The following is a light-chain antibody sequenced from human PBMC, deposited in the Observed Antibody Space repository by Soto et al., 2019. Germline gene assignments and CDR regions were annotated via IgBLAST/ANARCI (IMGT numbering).Light chain of an antibody. J-gene: IGKJ1*01. CDR2: GAS. V-gene: IGKV3-20*01. Sequence: EIVLTQSPCTLSLSPGERATLSCRSSHSVSNNSLAWYQQKPGQAPRLLIYGASNRATGIPDRFRGSGSGTDFTPTISSLETEAVAVYDCEADCSSGTFGQGTKV. CDR3: EADCSSGT. CDR1: HSVSNNS.